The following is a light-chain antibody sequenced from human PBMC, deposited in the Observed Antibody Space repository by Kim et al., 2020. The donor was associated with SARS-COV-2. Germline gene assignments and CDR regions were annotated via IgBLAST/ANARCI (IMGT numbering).Light chain of an antibody. CDR3: QSYDNNYRAV. CDR1: SDKIGSAY. Sequence: NTVTSSCTRSSDKIGSAYVQWYQQRPRSAPTTVIYEDNQRPSGVPDRFSGSIDRSSNSASLTISGLKSEDEADYYCQSYDNNYRAVFGGGTQLTVL. J-gene: IGLJ2*01. V-gene: IGLV6-57*03. CDR2: EDN.